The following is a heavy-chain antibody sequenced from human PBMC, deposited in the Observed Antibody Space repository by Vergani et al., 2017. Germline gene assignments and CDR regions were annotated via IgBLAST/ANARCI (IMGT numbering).Heavy chain of an antibody. Sequence: QVQLVQSGAEVKKPGASVKVSCKASGYTFTGYYMHWVRQAPGQGLEWMGWINPNSGGTNYAQKFQGRVTMTRDTSISTAYMELSRLRSDDTAVYYCARQPLYYYDSSGYYESDWFDPWGQGTLVTVSS. CDR2: INPNSGGT. D-gene: IGHD3-22*01. V-gene: IGHV1-2*02. CDR1: GYTFTGYY. CDR3: ARQPLYYYDSSGYYESDWFDP. J-gene: IGHJ5*02.